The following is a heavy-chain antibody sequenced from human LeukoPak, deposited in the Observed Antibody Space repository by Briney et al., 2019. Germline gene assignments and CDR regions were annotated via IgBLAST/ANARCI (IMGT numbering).Heavy chain of an antibody. V-gene: IGHV1-18*01. CDR2: ISAYDGIT. CDR1: GYTFTNYG. D-gene: IGHD3-22*01. CDR3: ARVKGFYFDNSGYSYFDY. J-gene: IGHJ4*02. Sequence: ASVKVSCKASGYTFTNYGISWVRQAPGQGLEWMGWISAYDGITNYAQNLQGRVTLTTDASTSTAYMELRSLRSDDTAVYYCARVKGFYFDNSGYSYFDYWGQGTLVTVSS.